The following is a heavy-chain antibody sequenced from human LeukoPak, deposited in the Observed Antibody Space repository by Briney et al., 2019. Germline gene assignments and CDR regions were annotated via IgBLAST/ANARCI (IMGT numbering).Heavy chain of an antibody. CDR1: GYTFTGYY. V-gene: IGHV1-18*04. CDR3: ARDDGGPYCSSTSCYFRSAFDI. D-gene: IGHD2-2*01. J-gene: IGHJ3*02. Sequence: ASVKVSCKASGYTFTGYYMHWVRQAPGQGREWMGWISAYNGNTNYAQKLQGRVTMTTDTSTSTAYMELRSLRSDDTAVYYCARDDGGPYCSSTSCYFRSAFDIWGQGTMVTVSS. CDR2: ISAYNGNT.